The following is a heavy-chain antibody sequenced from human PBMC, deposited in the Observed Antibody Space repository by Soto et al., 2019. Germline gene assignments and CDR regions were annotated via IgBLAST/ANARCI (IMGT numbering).Heavy chain of an antibody. CDR1: GFNFSTYS. CDR3: ASRYCSSTSCYYY. V-gene: IGHV3-74*01. J-gene: IGHJ4*02. D-gene: IGHD2-2*01. Sequence: GGSLSLSCAASGFNFSTYSMHWVRQAPGKGLVWVSRINGEGSSTGYADSVKGRFTISRDNTKNTLSLQMNSLRAEDTAVYYCASRYCSSTSCYYYWGQGTLVTVSS. CDR2: INGEGSST.